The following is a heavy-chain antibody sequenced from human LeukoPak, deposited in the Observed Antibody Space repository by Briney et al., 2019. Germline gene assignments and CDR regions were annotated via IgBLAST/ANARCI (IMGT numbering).Heavy chain of an antibody. Sequence: PSQTLSLTCTVSGGSISSGGYYWSWIRQHPGKGLEWIGYIYYSGSTYYNPSLKSRVTISVGTSKNQFSLKLSSVTAADTAVYYCARGWTAGIAAHWGQGTLVTVSS. J-gene: IGHJ4*02. D-gene: IGHD6-13*01. V-gene: IGHV4-31*03. CDR2: IYYSGST. CDR1: GGSISSGGYY. CDR3: ARGWTAGIAAH.